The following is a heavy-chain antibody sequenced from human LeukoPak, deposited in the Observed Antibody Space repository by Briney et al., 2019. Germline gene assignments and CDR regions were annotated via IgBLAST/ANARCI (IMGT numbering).Heavy chain of an antibody. V-gene: IGHV3-9*01. CDR3: AKESGSYSYYFDY. CDR1: GFTFDGFA. D-gene: IGHD1-26*01. Sequence: PGGSLRLSCAASGFTFDGFAMHWVRQGLGKGLQWVSNISWNIGDIAYADSVKGRFTISRDNSKNTLYLQMNSLRAEDTAVYYCAKESGSYSYYFDYWGQGTLVTVSS. CDR2: ISWNIGDI. J-gene: IGHJ4*02.